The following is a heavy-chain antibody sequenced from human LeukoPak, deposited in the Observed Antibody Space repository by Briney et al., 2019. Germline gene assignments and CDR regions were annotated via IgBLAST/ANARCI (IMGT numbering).Heavy chain of an antibody. J-gene: IGHJ2*01. CDR1: GGSISTVF. D-gene: IGHD1-7*01. Sequence: NPSETLSLTCTVSGGSISTVFWTWLRQPAGKGLEWIGHMSTSGGTNYNPSLKSRVTMSVDTSKNQLSLKLNSVTAADTAVYYCARDLRGNYGDWYFDLWGRGTLVTVSS. V-gene: IGHV4-4*07. CDR3: ARDLRGNYGDWYFDL. CDR2: MSTSGGT.